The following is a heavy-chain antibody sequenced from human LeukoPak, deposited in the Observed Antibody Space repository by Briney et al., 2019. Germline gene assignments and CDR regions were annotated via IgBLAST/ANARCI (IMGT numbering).Heavy chain of an antibody. V-gene: IGHV1-46*01. CDR2: INPSGGST. CDR1: GYTFTSYY. D-gene: IGHD1-26*01. CDR3: ARILELGAPDY. Sequence: GASVKVSCKASGYTFTSYYIHWVRQAPGQGLEWMGIINPSGGSTTYAQKFQGRVTMTRDTSTSTVYMELSSLRSDDTAVYYCARILELGAPDYWGQGTLVTVSS. J-gene: IGHJ4*02.